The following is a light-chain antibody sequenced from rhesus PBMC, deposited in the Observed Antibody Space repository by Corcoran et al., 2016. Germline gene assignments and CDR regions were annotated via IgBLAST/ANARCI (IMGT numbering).Light chain of an antibody. Sequence: DIQMTQSPSSLSASVGDRVTITCRASQAITNALAWYQKKPGKTPKLLISEASSLQSGIPSRFSGSGSGTDFSLTISSLQSEDFATYYCQHYYTFPNSFGQGSKVE. CDR3: QHYYTFPNS. J-gene: IGKJ2*01. CDR2: EAS. CDR1: QAITNA. V-gene: IGKV1-33*02.